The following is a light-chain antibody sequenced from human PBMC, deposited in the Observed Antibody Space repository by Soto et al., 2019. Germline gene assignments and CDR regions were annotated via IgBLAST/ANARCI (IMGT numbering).Light chain of an antibody. Sequence: EIVMTQSPATLSVSPGERATLSCRASQIVSSNLAWYQQKPGQPPRLLINGAFTRATGVPARFSGSGSGTEFTLTISSLQSEDFAVYYCQQYYNWAWTFGQGTKVEIK. J-gene: IGKJ1*01. CDR3: QQYYNWAWT. CDR1: QIVSSN. CDR2: GAF. V-gene: IGKV3-15*01.